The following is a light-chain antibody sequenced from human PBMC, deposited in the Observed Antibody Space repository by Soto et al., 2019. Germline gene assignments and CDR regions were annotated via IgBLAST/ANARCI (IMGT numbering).Light chain of an antibody. J-gene: IGKJ1*01. CDR1: HSISSW. V-gene: IGKV1-5*03. Sequence: DVRMTLSPSTLSGSVRDRVTITCRASHSISSWLAWYQQKPGKAPKLLIYKASTLKSGVPSRFSGSGSGTEFTLTISSLQPDDFATYYSQHYDIYLEAFCQGCKADIK. CDR3: QHYDIYLEA. CDR2: KAS.